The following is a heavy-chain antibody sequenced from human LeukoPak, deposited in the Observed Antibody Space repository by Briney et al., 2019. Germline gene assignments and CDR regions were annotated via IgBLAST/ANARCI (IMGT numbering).Heavy chain of an antibody. CDR3: ARRWYVGYFDY. Sequence: GASVNVSCKASGYTFTSYYMHWVRQAPGQGLEWVGIINPSGGSTSYAQKFQGRVTMTRDTSTSTVYMELSSLRSEDTAVYYCARRWYVGYFDYWGQGTLVTVSS. J-gene: IGHJ4*02. D-gene: IGHD4-23*01. V-gene: IGHV1-46*01. CDR1: GYTFTSYY. CDR2: INPSGGST.